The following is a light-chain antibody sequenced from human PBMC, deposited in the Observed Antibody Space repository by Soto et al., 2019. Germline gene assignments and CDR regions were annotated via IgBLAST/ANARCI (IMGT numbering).Light chain of an antibody. CDR2: HAS. V-gene: IGKV1-5*01. Sequence: IQLTQSPTTLPXSVGDRVTLTCRASESISNWLAWYQQRPGTAPKLLIYHASILETAVPSRFSGNGSGTEFTLTISSLQPXDXATXXCQQYRTYSFGQGSRVEIK. CDR3: QQYRTYS. CDR1: ESISNW. J-gene: IGKJ1*01.